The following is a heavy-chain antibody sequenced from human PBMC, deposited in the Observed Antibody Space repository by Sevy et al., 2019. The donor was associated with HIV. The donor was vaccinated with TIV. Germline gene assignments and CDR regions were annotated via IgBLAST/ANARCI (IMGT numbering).Heavy chain of an antibody. D-gene: IGHD3-10*01. Sequence: GGSLRLSCVASGFTFNNFWMAWVRQAPGKGLEWVANIKPDGGESNHVGSVKGRFTISRDNAKNSLYLQMNSLTAEDTAVYYCARDGGGGYFDYWGQGTPVTVSS. CDR2: IKPDGGES. CDR1: GFTFNNFW. CDR3: ARDGGGGYFDY. J-gene: IGHJ4*01. V-gene: IGHV3-7*03.